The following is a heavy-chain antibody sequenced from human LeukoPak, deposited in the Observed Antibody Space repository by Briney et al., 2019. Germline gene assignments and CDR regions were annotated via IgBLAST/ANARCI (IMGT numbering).Heavy chain of an antibody. CDR3: ASSLRDGYSYGLGGFDP. CDR2: IYYSGST. V-gene: IGHV4-39*07. Sequence: SETLSLTCTVSGGSISSSVYFWGWIRQPPGKGLEWIGSIYYSGSTYYNPSLKSRVTISVDTSKNQFSLKLNSVTAADTAVYYCASSLRDGYSYGLGGFDPWGQGTLVTVSS. D-gene: IGHD5-18*01. J-gene: IGHJ5*02. CDR1: GGSISSSVYF.